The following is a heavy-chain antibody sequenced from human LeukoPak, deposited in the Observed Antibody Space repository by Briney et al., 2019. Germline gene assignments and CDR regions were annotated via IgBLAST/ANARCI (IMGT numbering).Heavy chain of an antibody. Sequence: SVKVSCKASGGTINTYAISWVRQAPGQGLEWMGGIIPIFGTANYAQKFQGRVTITTDKSTSTAYMELSRLRSEDTAVYYCARSPVAGYNWFDPWGQGTLVTVSS. J-gene: IGHJ5*02. D-gene: IGHD6-19*01. CDR2: IIPIFGTA. CDR1: GGTINTYA. V-gene: IGHV1-69*05. CDR3: ARSPVAGYNWFDP.